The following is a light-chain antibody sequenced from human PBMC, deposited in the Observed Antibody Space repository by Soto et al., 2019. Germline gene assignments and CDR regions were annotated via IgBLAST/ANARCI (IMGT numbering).Light chain of an antibody. CDR1: QGISNY. V-gene: IGKV1-27*01. J-gene: IGKJ1*01. CDR3: QKYNSAPRT. CDR2: AAS. Sequence: DIQMTQSPSSLSASVGDRGTITCRASQGISNYLAWYQQKPGKVPKRLIYAASTLQSGVPSRFSGSGSGTYFTLTISSLQPEEVATYYCQKYNSAPRTFGQGTKVEIK.